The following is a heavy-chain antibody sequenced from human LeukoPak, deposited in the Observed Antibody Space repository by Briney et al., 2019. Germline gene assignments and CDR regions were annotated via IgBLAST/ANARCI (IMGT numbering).Heavy chain of an antibody. V-gene: IGHV3-64*04. D-gene: IGHD6-19*01. CDR3: AKAGSSGWYNGY. Sequence: GGSLRLSCSASGFIFSSYTMYWVRQAPGKGLEYVSVINGDGRTTYYADSVKGRFTISRDNSKNTLYLQMNSLRAEDTAVYYCAKAGSSGWYNGYWGQGTLVTVSS. CDR1: GFIFSSYT. J-gene: IGHJ4*02. CDR2: INGDGRTT.